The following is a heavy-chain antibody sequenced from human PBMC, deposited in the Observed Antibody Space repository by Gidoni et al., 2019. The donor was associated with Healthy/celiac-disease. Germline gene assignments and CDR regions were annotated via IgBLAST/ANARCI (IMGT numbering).Heavy chain of an antibody. D-gene: IGHD6-25*01. CDR3: ARQPGNQGRLNYFDY. V-gene: IGHV4-39*01. CDR1: GGSISSSSYY. CDR2: INYSGST. Sequence: QLQLQESGPGLVKPSETLSLTCTVSGGSISSSSYYWGWIRQPPGKGLAWIGSINYSGSTYYNPSLKSRVTISVDTSKNQFSLKLSSVTAADTAVYYCARQPGNQGRLNYFDYWGQGTLVTVSS. J-gene: IGHJ4*02.